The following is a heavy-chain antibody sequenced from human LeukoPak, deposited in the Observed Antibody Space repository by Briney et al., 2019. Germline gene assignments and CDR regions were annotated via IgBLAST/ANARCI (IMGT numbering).Heavy chain of an antibody. J-gene: IGHJ3*01. V-gene: IGHV3-23*01. CDR3: AGCTASCYANAFDV. CDR2: INGGGDGT. D-gene: IGHD2-2*01. Sequence: GGSLRLSCAVSVFTFYNNAMRWVRQAPGKGLEWVSAINGGGDGTEYADSVKGRFTISSDNSKNTLYLQMNSLRPEGTAVYYCAGCTASCYANAFDVWGQGTLLTVSS. CDR1: VFTFYNNA.